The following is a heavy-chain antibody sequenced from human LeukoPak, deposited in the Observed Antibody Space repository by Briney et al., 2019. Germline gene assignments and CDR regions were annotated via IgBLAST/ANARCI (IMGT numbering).Heavy chain of an antibody. CDR2: IYTSGST. CDR3: ARSSSSGYFDGGYTQPYGSFDY. V-gene: IGHV4-61*02. Sequence: PSETLSLTCTVSGGSISSGSYYWSWIRQPAGKGLEWIGRIYTSGSTNYNPSLKSRVAISVDTSKNQFSLKLSSVTAADTAVYYCARSSSSGYFDGGYTQPYGSFDYWGQGTLVTVSS. D-gene: IGHD3-22*01. J-gene: IGHJ4*02. CDR1: GGSISSGSYY.